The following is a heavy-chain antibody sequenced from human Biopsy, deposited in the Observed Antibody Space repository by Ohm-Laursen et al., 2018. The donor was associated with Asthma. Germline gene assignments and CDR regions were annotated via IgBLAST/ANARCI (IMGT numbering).Heavy chain of an antibody. CDR2: INHSGST. V-gene: IGHV4-34*01. D-gene: IGHD2-2*01. J-gene: IGHJ6*02. CDR1: GGSFSGYY. CDR3: ARVVGGYCSSTSCYGGYYYGMDV. Sequence: GTLSLTCLVYGGSFSGYYWSWIRQPPGKGLEWIGEINHSGSTNYNPSLKSRVTISVDTSKNQFSLKLSSVTAADTAVYYCARVVGGYCSSTSCYGGYYYGMDVWGQGTTVTVSS.